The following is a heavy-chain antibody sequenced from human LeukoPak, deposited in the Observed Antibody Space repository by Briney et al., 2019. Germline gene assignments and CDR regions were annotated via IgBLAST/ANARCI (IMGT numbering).Heavy chain of an antibody. V-gene: IGHV1-24*01. D-gene: IGHD3-3*01. Sequence: ASVKVSCKVSGYTLTELSMHWVRQAPGKGLEWMGGFDPEDGETIYAQKFQGRVTMTEDTSTDTAYMELSSLRSEDTAVYYCAKYTRFLEWSFLLDYWGQGTLVTVSS. J-gene: IGHJ4*02. CDR2: FDPEDGET. CDR1: GYTLTELS. CDR3: AKYTRFLEWSFLLDY.